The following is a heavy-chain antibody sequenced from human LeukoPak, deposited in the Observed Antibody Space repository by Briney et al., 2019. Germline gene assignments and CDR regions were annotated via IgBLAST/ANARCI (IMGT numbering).Heavy chain of an antibody. CDR2: INQDGSKE. D-gene: IGHD5-12*01. CDR3: VRDGGVSGYDLLDY. J-gene: IGHJ4*02. CDR1: GFTFSNYW. Sequence: GGSLRLSCAASGFTFSNYWMTWVRRAPGKGLEWVAHINQDGSKEYYMDSVKARFTISRDNAKNSLSLQMNSLRAEDTAVYYCVRDGGVSGYDLLDYWGQGTLVTVSS. V-gene: IGHV3-7*01.